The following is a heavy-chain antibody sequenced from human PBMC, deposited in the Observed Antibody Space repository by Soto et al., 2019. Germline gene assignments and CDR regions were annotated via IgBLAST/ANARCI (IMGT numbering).Heavy chain of an antibody. CDR3: ASLGGSTSGDY. CDR1: GGSFSGYY. J-gene: IGHJ4*02. CDR2: INHSGST. Sequence: QVQLQQWGAGLLKPSETLSLTCAVYGGSFSGYYWSWIRQPPGKGLEWIGEINHSGSTNYNPSLKSXXTXPXXTSKNQFSLKLSSVTAADTAVYYCASLGGSTSGDYWGQGTLVTVSS. V-gene: IGHV4-34*01. D-gene: IGHD1-7*01.